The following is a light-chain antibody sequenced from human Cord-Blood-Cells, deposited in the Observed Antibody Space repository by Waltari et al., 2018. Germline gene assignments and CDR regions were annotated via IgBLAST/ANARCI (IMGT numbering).Light chain of an antibody. CDR2: AAS. V-gene: IGKV1-27*01. Sequence: DIQMTQSPSSLSESVGDSVTITCRPSQGISNYLAWYQQKPGKVPKLLIYAASTLQSGVPSRFSGSGSGTDFTLTISSLQPEDVATYYCQKYNSAPRTVGQGTKVEIK. J-gene: IGKJ1*01. CDR3: QKYNSAPRT. CDR1: QGISNY.